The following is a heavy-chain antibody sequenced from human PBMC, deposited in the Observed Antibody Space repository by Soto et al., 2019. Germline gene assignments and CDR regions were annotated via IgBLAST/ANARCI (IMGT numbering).Heavy chain of an antibody. D-gene: IGHD3-22*01. CDR1: GFTLSSYW. V-gene: IGHV3-74*01. CDR3: ARDPGTGYYDSSGYYYD. J-gene: IGHJ4*02. Sequence: EVQLVESGGGLVQPGGSLRLSCAASGFTLSSYWMNWVRQAPGKGLVWVSRINSDGSSTSYADSVKGRFTISRDNAKNTLYLQMNSLRAEDTAVYYCARDPGTGYYDSSGYYYDWGQGTLVTVSS. CDR2: INSDGSST.